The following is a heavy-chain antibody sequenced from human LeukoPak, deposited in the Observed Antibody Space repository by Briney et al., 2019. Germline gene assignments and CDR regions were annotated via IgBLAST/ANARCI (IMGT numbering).Heavy chain of an antibody. J-gene: IGHJ6*02. V-gene: IGHV4-61*02. CDR3: ARALKPEVYYYYGMDV. CDR2: IYTSGST. Sequence: SQTLSLTCTVSGGSISSGSYYWSWIRQPAGKGLEWIVRIYTSGSTNYNPSLKSRVTISVDTSKNQFSLKLSSVTAADTAVYYCARALKPEVYYYYGMDVWGQGTTVTVSS. CDR1: GGSISSGSYY. D-gene: IGHD3-16*02.